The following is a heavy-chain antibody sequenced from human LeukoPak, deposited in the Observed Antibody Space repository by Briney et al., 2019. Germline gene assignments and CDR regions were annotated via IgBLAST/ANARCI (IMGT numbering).Heavy chain of an antibody. V-gene: IGHV1-69*06. D-gene: IGHD5-24*01. CDR1: GYTFSNYA. CDR2: IIPIFGTA. J-gene: IGHJ4*02. CDR3: ARAGWLQYYYFDY. Sequence: PVKVSCKASGYTFSNYAISWVRQAPGQGLEWMGGIIPIFGTAKYAQRFQGRVTITADTSTSTAYMELSSLRSEDTAVYYCARAGWLQYYYFDYWGQGTLVTVSS.